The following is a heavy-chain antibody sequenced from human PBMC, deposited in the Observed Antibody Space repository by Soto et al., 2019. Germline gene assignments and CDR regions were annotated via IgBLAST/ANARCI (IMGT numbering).Heavy chain of an antibody. D-gene: IGHD3-10*01. J-gene: IGHJ3*02. CDR1: GFTFSSYA. Sequence: EVQLLESGGGLVQPGGSLRLSCAASGFTFSSYAMNWVRQAPGKGLEWVSTISGSGDSTYYADSVKGRFTIPRDNSKNTLYLQMNSLRAEDTAIYYGAKGAGANHDAFDIWGQGTMVTVSS. CDR2: ISGSGDST. V-gene: IGHV3-23*01. CDR3: AKGAGANHDAFDI.